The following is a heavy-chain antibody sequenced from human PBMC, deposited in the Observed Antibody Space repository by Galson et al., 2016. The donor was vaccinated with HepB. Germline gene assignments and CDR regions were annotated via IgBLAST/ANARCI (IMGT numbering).Heavy chain of an antibody. CDR2: IIPIFGTA. J-gene: IGHJ3*02. CDR1: GGTLISYA. Sequence: SVKVSCKASGGTLISYAISWVRQAPGQGLEWMGGIIPIFGTANYAQKFQGRVTITADESTSTAYMELSSLRSDDTAVYYCASGGYSGYHAFDIWGQGTMVTVSS. V-gene: IGHV1-69*13. CDR3: ASGGYSGYHAFDI. D-gene: IGHD5-12*01.